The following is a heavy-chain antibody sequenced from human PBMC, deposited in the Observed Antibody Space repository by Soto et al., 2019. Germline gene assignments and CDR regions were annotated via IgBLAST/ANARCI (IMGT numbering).Heavy chain of an antibody. J-gene: IGHJ4*02. CDR3: AKEGFIDRAAYPVDY. CDR1: GYTFSSYG. Sequence: ASVKVSCKTSGYTFSSYGYSWLRLAPGQGLEWIGWISAHSTNTKYAQKFQGRVSVTTDTSTSTAYMELRSLRSDDTAIYYCAKEGFIDRAAYPVDYWGQGTLVTVSS. D-gene: IGHD2-15*01. V-gene: IGHV1-18*01. CDR2: ISAHSTNT.